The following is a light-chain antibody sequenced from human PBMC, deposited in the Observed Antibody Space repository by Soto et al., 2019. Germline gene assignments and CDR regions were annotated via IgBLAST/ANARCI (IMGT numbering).Light chain of an antibody. CDR2: EVS. CDR3: SSYTSSSTLLYV. J-gene: IGLJ1*01. V-gene: IGLV2-14*01. CDR1: SSDVGGYNY. Sequence: QSALTQPASVSGSPGQSITISCTGTSSDVGGYNYVSWYQQYPGKAPKLMIYEVSNRPSGVSNRFSGSKSGNTASLTISGLQAEDEADYYCSSYTSSSTLLYVFGTGTQLTVL.